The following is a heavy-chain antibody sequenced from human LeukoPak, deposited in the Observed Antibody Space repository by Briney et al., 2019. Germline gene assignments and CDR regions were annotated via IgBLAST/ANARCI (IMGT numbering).Heavy chain of an antibody. CDR2: ISGSGGST. CDR1: GFTFSSYA. J-gene: IGHJ4*02. D-gene: IGHD3-22*01. Sequence: GGSLRLSCAASGFTFSSYAMSWVRQAPGKGLEWVSAISGSGGSTYYADSVKGRFTISRDNSKNTLYLQMNSLRAEDTVVYYCAKANEYYYDSSGYYYDYFDYWGQGTLVTVSS. CDR3: AKANEYYYDSSGYYYDYFDY. V-gene: IGHV3-23*01.